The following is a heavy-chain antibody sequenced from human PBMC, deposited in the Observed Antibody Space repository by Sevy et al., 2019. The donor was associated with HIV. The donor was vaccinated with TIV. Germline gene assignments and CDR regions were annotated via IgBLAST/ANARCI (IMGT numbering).Heavy chain of an antibody. CDR2: IKSKTDGGTR. CDR3: TAGVGSSDCDY. CDR1: GFSFTNAW. V-gene: IGHV3-15*01. D-gene: IGHD2-2*03. J-gene: IGHJ4*02. Sequence: GGSLRLSCAASGFSFTNAWMSWVRQAPGKGLEWVGRIKSKTDGGTRDFAASVKGSLAISRDDSTSTFYLQMDSLKTEDTGVYYCTAGVGSSDCDYWGQGILVTVSS.